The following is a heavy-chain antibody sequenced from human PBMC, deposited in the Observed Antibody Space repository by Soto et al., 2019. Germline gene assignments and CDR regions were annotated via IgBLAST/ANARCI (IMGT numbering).Heavy chain of an antibody. D-gene: IGHD2-8*02. Sequence: ASVQVFCKASGYTFTCYGISWVRQAPGQGLEWMGWISAYNGNTNYAQKLQGRVTMTTDTSTSTAYMELRSLRSDDTALYYCARDPSPDIVLAHWGQGTLVTVSS. CDR1: GYTFTCYG. CDR3: ARDPSPDIVLAH. V-gene: IGHV1-18*01. CDR2: ISAYNGNT. J-gene: IGHJ4*02.